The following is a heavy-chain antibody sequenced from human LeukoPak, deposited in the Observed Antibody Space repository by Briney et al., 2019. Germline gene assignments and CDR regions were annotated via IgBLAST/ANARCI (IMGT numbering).Heavy chain of an antibody. J-gene: IGHJ4*02. Sequence: GGSLRLSCAASGFTFSNAWMSWVRQAPGKGLEWVSVIYSGGSTYYADSVKGRFTISRDNSKNTLYLQMNSLRAEDTAVYYCARVRTGYDSSGYPIDYWGQGTLVTVSS. D-gene: IGHD3-22*01. CDR2: IYSGGST. CDR1: GFTFSNAW. CDR3: ARVRTGYDSSGYPIDY. V-gene: IGHV3-66*02.